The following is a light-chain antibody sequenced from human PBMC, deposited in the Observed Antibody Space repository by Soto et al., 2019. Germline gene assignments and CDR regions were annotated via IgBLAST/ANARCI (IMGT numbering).Light chain of an antibody. Sequence: IQITQAPSTLSGYVVPIFTFPCRASQTISSWLAWYQQKPGKAPKLLIYKASTLKSGVPSRFSGSGSGTEFTLTISSLQPDDFATYYCQHYNSYSEAFGQGTKVDI. CDR3: QHYNSYSEA. V-gene: IGKV1-5*03. CDR2: KAS. J-gene: IGKJ1*01. CDR1: QTISSW.